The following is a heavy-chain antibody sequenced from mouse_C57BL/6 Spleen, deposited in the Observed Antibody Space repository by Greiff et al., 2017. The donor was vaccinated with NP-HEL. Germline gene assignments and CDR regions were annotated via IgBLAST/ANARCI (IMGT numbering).Heavy chain of an antibody. V-gene: IGHV1-80*01. CDR3: ARQGLRRGDYYAMDY. CDR1: GYAFSSYW. Sequence: QVQLKESGAELVKPGASVKISCKASGYAFSSYWMNWVKQRPGKGLEWIGQIYPGDGDTNYNGKFKGKATLTADKSSSTAYMQLSSLTSEDSAVYFCARQGLRRGDYYAMDYWGQGTSVTVSS. J-gene: IGHJ4*01. D-gene: IGHD2-2*01. CDR2: IYPGDGDT.